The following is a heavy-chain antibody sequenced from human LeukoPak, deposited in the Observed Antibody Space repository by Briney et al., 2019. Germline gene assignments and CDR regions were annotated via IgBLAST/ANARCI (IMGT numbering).Heavy chain of an antibody. CDR1: GYTFTSYY. J-gene: IGHJ5*02. CDR3: AAVSDYNWFDP. V-gene: IGHV1-46*01. Sequence: ASVKVSCKASGYTFTSYYMHWVRQAPGQGLEWMGIINPSGGSTSYAQKFQGRVTMTTDTSTSTAYMELRSLRSDDTAVYYCAAVSDYNWFDPWGQGTLVTVSS. CDR2: INPSGGST. D-gene: IGHD2-8*01.